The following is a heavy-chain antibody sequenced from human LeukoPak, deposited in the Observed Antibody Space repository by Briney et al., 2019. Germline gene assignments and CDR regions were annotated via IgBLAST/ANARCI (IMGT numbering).Heavy chain of an antibody. CDR3: AKVSGIVVVPAAIIDY. CDR2: ISGSGGST. Sequence: GGSLRLSCAASGFTFSSYAMSWVRQAPGKGLEWVSAISGSGGSTYYADSVKGRFTISRDNSKNTLYLQMNSLRAEDTAVYYCAKVSGIVVVPAAIIDYWGQGTLVTVSS. V-gene: IGHV3-23*01. J-gene: IGHJ4*02. D-gene: IGHD2-2*02. CDR1: GFTFSSYA.